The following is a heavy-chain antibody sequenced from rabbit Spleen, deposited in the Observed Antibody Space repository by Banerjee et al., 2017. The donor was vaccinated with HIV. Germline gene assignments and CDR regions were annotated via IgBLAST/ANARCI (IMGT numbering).Heavy chain of an antibody. Sequence: QEQLVESGGGLVQPGGSLKLSCKASGFDFSNYGVSWVRQAPGKGLEWIGYIVPIFGVTYYANWVNGRFTISSHNAQNTLYLQLNSLTAADTATYFCVRDGYSRGWGIVLYYFNLWGQGTLVTVS. CDR2: IVPIFGVT. CDR3: VRDGYSRGWGIVLYYFNL. CDR1: GFDFSNYG. V-gene: IGHV1S47*01. D-gene: IGHD4-1*01. J-gene: IGHJ4*01.